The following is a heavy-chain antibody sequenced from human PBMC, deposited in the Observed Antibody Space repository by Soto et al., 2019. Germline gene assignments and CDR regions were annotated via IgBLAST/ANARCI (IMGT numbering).Heavy chain of an antibody. CDR2: IYPGDSDT. CDR1: GYSFTSYW. D-gene: IGHD3-10*01. V-gene: IGHV5-51*01. J-gene: IGHJ5*02. Sequence: GESVKISCXGSGYSFTSYWIGWVRQMPGKGLEWMGIIYPGDSDTRYSPSFQGQVTISADKSISTAYLQWSSLKASDTAMYYCARQSLWFGELLPNWFDPWGQGTLVTVSS. CDR3: ARQSLWFGELLPNWFDP.